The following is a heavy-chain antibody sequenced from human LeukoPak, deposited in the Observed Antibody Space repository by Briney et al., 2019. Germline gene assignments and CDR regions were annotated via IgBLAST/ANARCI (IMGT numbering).Heavy chain of an antibody. Sequence: PSETLSLTCTVSGGSISSGGFYWSWIRQHPGKGREGIGYIYYSGSTYHNLSLKSRVTISVDTSKNQFSLKLSSVPAADTAVYYCARADASGGNPHDAFDIWSQETMVTVSS. CDR3: ARADASGGNPHDAFDI. J-gene: IGHJ3*02. CDR1: GGSISSGGFY. V-gene: IGHV4-31*03. D-gene: IGHD4-23*01. CDR2: IYYSGST.